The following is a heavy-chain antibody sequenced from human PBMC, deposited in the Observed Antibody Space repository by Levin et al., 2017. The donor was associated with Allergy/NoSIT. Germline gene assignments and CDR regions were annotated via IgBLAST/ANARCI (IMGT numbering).Heavy chain of an antibody. Sequence: GSLRLSCAASGFTFSSYAMSWVRQAPGKGLEWVPAISGSGGSTYYADSVKRRFTISRDNSKNTLYLQMNSLRAEDTAVYYCAKDGYSYGLSWGQGTLVTVSS. CDR2: ISGSGGST. CDR1: GFTFSSYA. CDR3: AKDGYSYGLS. V-gene: IGHV3-23*01. J-gene: IGHJ4*02. D-gene: IGHD5-18*01.